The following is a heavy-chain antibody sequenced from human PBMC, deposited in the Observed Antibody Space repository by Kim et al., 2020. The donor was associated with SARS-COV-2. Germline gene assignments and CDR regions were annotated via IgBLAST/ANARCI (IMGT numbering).Heavy chain of an antibody. CDR3: PKESTGNDAFDI. CDR1: GFTFSSYG. J-gene: IGHJ3*02. D-gene: IGHD1-1*01. Sequence: GGSLRLSCAASGFTFSSYGMHWVRQAPGKGLEWVAVISYDGSNKYYADSVKGRFTISRDNSKNTLYLQMNSLRAEDTAVYYCPKESTGNDAFDIWGQGTMVTVSS. V-gene: IGHV3-30*18. CDR2: ISYDGSNK.